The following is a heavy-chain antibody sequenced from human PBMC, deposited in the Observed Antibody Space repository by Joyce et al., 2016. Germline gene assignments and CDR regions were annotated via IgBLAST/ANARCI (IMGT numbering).Heavy chain of an antibody. CDR2: IYHIGSA. CDR1: GGSIASDGYY. CDR3: ARDRCSSSSCFTPSYYGMDV. V-gene: IGHV4-31*03. J-gene: IGHJ6*02. Sequence: QVQLQESGPGLVRPSQTLSLTCTVSGGSIASDGYYWTWIRQLPGKDLEWIGYIYHIGSAYYNPSLKSRVTISVDTSNNQFSLNLNSVTAADTAVYYCARDRCSSSSCFTPSYYGMDVWGQGTTVTVSS. D-gene: IGHD2-2*02.